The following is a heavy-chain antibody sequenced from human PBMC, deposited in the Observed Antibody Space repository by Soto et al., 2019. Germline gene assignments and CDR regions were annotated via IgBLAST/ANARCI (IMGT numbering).Heavy chain of an antibody. CDR3: AREYEYSSSSGAFDI. D-gene: IGHD6-6*01. Sequence: GGSLRLSCAASGFTVSSNYMSWVRQAPGKGLEWVSVIYSGGSTYYADSVKGRFTISRDNSKNTLYLQMNSLRAEDTAVYYCAREYEYSSSSGAFDIWGQGTMVTVSS. J-gene: IGHJ3*02. CDR2: IYSGGST. CDR1: GFTVSSNY. V-gene: IGHV3-53*01.